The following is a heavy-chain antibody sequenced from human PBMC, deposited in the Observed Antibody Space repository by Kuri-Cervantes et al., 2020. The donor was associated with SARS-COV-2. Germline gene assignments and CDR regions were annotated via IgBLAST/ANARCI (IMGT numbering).Heavy chain of an antibody. CDR3: AKLGGGDYDFWSGYSDYYYGMDV. J-gene: IGHJ6*02. D-gene: IGHD3-3*01. Sequence: GESLKISCAASGFTFSSYATSWVRQAPGKGLEWVSAISGSGGSTYYADSVKGRFTISRDNSKNTLYLQMNSLRAEDTAVYYCAKLGGGDYDFWSGYSDYYYGMDVWGQGTTVTVSS. CDR1: GFTFSSYA. CDR2: ISGSGGST. V-gene: IGHV3-23*01.